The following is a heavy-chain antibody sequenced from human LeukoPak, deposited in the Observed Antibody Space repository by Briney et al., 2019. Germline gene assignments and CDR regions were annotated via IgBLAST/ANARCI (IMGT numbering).Heavy chain of an antibody. D-gene: IGHD6-6*01. CDR2: ISSSGSTI. CDR3: ARGLRLPGAAQGRLVLRHKCFVP. V-gene: IGHV3-48*03. Sequence: PGGSLRLSCAASGFTFSSYVMNWVRQAPGKGLEWVSYISSSGSTIYYADSVKGRFTISRDNAKNSLYLQMNRLRAEATAVYYCARGLRLPGAAQGRLVLRHKCFVPWGQGTLVTVSS. CDR1: GFTFSSYV. J-gene: IGHJ5*02.